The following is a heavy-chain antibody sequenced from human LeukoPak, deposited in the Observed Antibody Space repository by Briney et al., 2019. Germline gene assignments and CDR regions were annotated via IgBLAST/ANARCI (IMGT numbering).Heavy chain of an antibody. D-gene: IGHD2-2*01. CDR2: ISAYNGNT. J-gene: IGHJ3*02. CDR3: ATGGYQLRPSLDAFDI. CDR1: GYTFTSYG. V-gene: IGHV1-18*01. Sequence: GASVKVSCKASGYTFTSYGISWVRQAPGQGLEWMGWISAYNGNTNYAQKLQGRVTMTTDTSTSTAYMELRSLRSDDTAVYYCATGGYQLRPSLDAFDIWGQGTMVTVSS.